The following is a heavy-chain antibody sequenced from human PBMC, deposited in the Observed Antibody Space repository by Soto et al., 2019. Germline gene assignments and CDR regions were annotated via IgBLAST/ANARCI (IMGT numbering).Heavy chain of an antibody. V-gene: IGHV4-59*08. D-gene: IGHD4-17*01. J-gene: IGHJ4*02. CDR3: ARMTTVTLTFDY. CDR2: IYYSGST. CDR1: GCSISSYY. Sequence: SETLSLTCTVSGCSISSYYWSWIRKPPGKGLEWIGYIYYSGSTNYNPSLKSRVTISVDTSKNQFSLKLSSVTAADTAVYYCARMTTVTLTFDYWGQGTLVTVSS.